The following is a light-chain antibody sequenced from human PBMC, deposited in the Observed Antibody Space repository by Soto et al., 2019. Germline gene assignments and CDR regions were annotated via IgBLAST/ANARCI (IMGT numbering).Light chain of an antibody. CDR3: RHYNTCSPPYT. Sequence: DIQMTQSPSTLSASVGDRVTITCRASQSISYWLAWYQQKPGKAPNLLIYKATSLERGVPSRFSGSGSGTAFTLTITRLHPDDFANYCGRHYNTCSPPYTFGQGTRLEIK. J-gene: IGKJ2*01. V-gene: IGKV1-5*03. CDR2: KAT. CDR1: QSISYW.